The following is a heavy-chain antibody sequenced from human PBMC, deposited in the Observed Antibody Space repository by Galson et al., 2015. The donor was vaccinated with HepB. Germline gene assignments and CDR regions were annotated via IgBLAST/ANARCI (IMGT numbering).Heavy chain of an antibody. J-gene: IGHJ4*02. CDR3: ARQYSSSWYSYFDY. Sequence: CAISGDSVSSNSAAWNWIRQSPSRGLEWLGRTYYRSKWYNDYVVSVKSRITINPDTSKNQFSLQLNSVTPEDTAVYYCARQYSSSWYSYFDYWGQGTLVTVSS. V-gene: IGHV6-1*01. CDR2: TYYRSKWYN. CDR1: GDSVSSNSAA. D-gene: IGHD6-13*01.